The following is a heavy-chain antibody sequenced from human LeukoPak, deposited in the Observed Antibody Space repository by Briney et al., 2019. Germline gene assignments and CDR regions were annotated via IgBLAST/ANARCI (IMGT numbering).Heavy chain of an antibody. V-gene: IGHV3-9*01. CDR3: AKSVSFGDYYYYGMDV. CDR1: GFTFDDYA. J-gene: IGHJ6*02. CDR2: ISWNSGSI. Sequence: GRSLRLSCAASGFTFDDYAIHWVRQAPGKGLEWVSGISWNSGSIGYADSVKGRFTISRDNAKNSLYLQMNSLRAEDTALYYCAKSVSFGDYYYYGMDVWGQGTTVTVSS. D-gene: IGHD2/OR15-2a*01.